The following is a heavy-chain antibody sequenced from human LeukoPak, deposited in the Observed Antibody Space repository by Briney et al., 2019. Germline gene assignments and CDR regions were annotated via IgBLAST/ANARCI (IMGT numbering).Heavy chain of an antibody. CDR3: ARGRYSSGWYCLDY. V-gene: IGHV4-34*01. J-gene: IGHJ4*02. Sequence: SETLSLTCAVYGGSFSGYYWSWIRQPPGKGLEWIGEINHSGSTNYNPSLKSRVTISVDTSKNQFSLKLSSVTAADTAVYYCARGRYSSGWYCLDYWGQGTLVTASS. CDR1: GGSFSGYY. CDR2: INHSGST. D-gene: IGHD6-19*01.